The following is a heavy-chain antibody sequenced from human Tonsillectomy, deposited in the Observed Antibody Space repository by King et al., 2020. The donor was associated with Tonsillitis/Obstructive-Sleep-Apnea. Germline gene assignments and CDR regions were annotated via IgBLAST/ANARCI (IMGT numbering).Heavy chain of an antibody. CDR1: GFTFSNHG. J-gene: IGHJ6*03. CDR2: ISYDGSNK. D-gene: IGHD3-22*01. Sequence: QLVQSGGGVVQPGRSLRLSCAASGFTFSNHGMNWVRQAPGKGLEWVAFISYDGSNKYYADSVKGRFTISRDNSKNTLYLQMNSLRVEDTAVYYCAKDQYYYDSSGSTDYMDVWGKGTTVTVSS. CDR3: AKDQYYYDSSGSTDYMDV. V-gene: IGHV3-30*18.